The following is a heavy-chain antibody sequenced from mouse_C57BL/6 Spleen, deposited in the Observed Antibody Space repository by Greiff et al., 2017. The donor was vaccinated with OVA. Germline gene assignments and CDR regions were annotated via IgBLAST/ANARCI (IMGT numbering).Heavy chain of an antibody. CDR1: GYAFSSSW. CDR2: IYPGDGDT. D-gene: IGHD1-1*01. J-gene: IGHJ3*01. CDR3: ARGGTSYGSSYECAY. V-gene: IGHV1-82*01. Sequence: VQLQQSGPELVKPGASVKISCKASGYAFSSSWMNWVKQRPGKGLEWIGRIYPGDGDTNYNGKFKGKATLTADKSSSTAYMQLSSLTSEDSAVYFCARGGTSYGSSYECAYWGQGTLVTVSA.